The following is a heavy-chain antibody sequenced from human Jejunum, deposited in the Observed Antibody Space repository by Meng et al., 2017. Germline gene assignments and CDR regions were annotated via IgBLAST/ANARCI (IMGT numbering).Heavy chain of an antibody. J-gene: IGHJ4*02. D-gene: IGHD6-25*01. CDR1: GFTFSSSW. CDR2: IHSDGSTK. V-gene: IGHV3-74*01. Sequence: EVQLVESGGGLVQPGGSLRLSCAASGFTFSSSWMHWVRQVPGKGLVWVSRIHSDGSTKSYADSVKGRFTISRDTAKNTLYLQMDSLVADDTAVYYCTRDTFGYHDYWGQGTLVTVSS. CDR3: TRDTFGYHDY.